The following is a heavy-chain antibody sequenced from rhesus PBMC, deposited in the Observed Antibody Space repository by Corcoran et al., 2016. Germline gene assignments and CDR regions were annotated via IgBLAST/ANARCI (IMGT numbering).Heavy chain of an antibody. J-gene: IGHJ4*01. Sequence: QGQLQESGPGLVKPSETLSLTCAVSGASVSGTYWTWLRQAPGKGLEWIGRISGGGTTTDSNPSLKSRVAISMDTSRNQISLKLDSVTAADTAIYYCARAGIATDFDFWGQGLLVTVSS. V-gene: IGHV4S2*01. D-gene: IGHD5-36*01. CDR1: GASVSGTY. CDR3: ARAGIATDFDF. CDR2: ISGGGTTT.